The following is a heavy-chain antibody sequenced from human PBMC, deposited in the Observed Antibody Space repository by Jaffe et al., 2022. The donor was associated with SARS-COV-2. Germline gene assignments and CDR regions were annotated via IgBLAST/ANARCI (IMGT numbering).Heavy chain of an antibody. CDR3: AIVEI. CDR1: GFTFSDYW. J-gene: IGHJ4*02. Sequence: EVQLVESGGGLVQPGGSLRLSCAASGFTFSDYWMSWVRQAPGKGLEWVANINEDGSKKYYVDSVKGRFTISRDNAKNEVSLQMSSLRAEDTAVYYCAIVEIWGQGTLVTVSS. CDR2: INEDGSKK. V-gene: IGHV3-7*03.